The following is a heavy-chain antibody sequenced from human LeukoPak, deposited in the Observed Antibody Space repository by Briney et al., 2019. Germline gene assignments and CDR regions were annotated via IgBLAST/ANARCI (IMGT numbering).Heavy chain of an antibody. J-gene: IGHJ3*02. CDR2: IYYSGST. CDR3: AREITNHIAAAGDHAFDI. CDR1: GGSISSYY. D-gene: IGHD6-13*01. V-gene: IGHV4-59*01. Sequence: SETLSLTRTVSGGSISSYYWSWIRQPPGKGLEWIGYIYYSGSTNYNPSLKSRVTISVDTSKNQFSLKLSSVTAADTAVYYCAREITNHIAAAGDHAFDIWGQGTMVTVSS.